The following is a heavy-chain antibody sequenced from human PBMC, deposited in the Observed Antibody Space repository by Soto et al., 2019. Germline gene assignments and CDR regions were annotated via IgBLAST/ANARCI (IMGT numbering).Heavy chain of an antibody. D-gene: IGHD5-18*01. CDR3: ARQGGPAGQLAFDY. Sequence: SETLSLTCVVSSGSISSTNWWSWVRQPPGRGLEWIGAIYHSGSINYNPSLRSRVTISVDKSKNQFSLNLISVTAADTAVYYRARQGGPAGQLAFDYWGQGTLVTVSS. CDR1: SGSISSTNW. J-gene: IGHJ4*02. CDR2: IYHSGSI. V-gene: IGHV4-4*02.